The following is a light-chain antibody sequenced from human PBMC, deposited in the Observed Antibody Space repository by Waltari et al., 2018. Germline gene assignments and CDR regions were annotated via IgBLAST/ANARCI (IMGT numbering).Light chain of an antibody. CDR1: ESVPSGY. J-gene: IGKJ1*01. CDR2: GAS. V-gene: IGKV3-20*01. CDR3: QQYGSLPWT. Sequence: EIVLTQSPGTLSLSPGDRATLSCRASESVPSGYLAWYQRKPGQAPRLLIFGASSGATGVPDRFSGSESGTDFTLTISRLEPEDFAVYYCQQYGSLPWTFGQGTKVEIK.